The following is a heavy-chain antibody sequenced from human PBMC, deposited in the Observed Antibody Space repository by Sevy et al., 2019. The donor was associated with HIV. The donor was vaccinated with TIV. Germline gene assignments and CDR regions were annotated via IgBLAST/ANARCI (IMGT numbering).Heavy chain of an antibody. CDR3: ARDRGSYDYYYYMDV. V-gene: IGHV4-31*03. Sequence: SETLSLTCTVSGGSISSGGYYWSWIRQHPGKGLEWIGYIYYSGSTYYNPSLKSRVTISVDTSKNQFSLKLSSVTAADTAVYYCARDRGSYDYYYYMDVWGKGITVTVSS. CDR1: GGSISSGGYY. J-gene: IGHJ6*03. CDR2: IYYSGST. D-gene: IGHD3-16*01.